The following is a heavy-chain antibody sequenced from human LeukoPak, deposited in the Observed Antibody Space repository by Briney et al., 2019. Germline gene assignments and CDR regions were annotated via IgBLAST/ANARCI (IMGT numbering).Heavy chain of an antibody. CDR1: GGSISSYY. Sequence: SETLSLTCTVSGGSISSYYWSWIRQPPGKGLEWIGYIYYSGSTNYNPSLKSRVTISVDTSKNQFSLKLSSVTAADTAVYYCARGRTGSWFDPWGQGTLVTVSS. CDR3: ARGRTGSWFDP. CDR2: IYYSGST. J-gene: IGHJ5*02. V-gene: IGHV4-59*08. D-gene: IGHD1-1*01.